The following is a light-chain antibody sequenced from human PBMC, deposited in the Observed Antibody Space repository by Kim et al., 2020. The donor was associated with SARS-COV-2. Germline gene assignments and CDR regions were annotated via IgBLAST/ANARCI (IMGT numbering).Light chain of an antibody. CDR3: QSYDSNNRV. CDR1: SGSIASNY. V-gene: IGLV6-57*04. CDR2: EHN. J-gene: IGLJ3*02. Sequence: NFMLTHPHAVSECPRKTVTISCTRSSGSIASNYVQWYQQRPGSAPTTLIYEHNQSPSGVPDRFSGSIDSSSNSASLPISGLKTEDEADYYCQSYDSNNRVFGGGTQLTVL.